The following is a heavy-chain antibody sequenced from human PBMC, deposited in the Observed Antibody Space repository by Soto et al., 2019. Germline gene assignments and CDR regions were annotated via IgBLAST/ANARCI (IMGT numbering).Heavy chain of an antibody. CDR2: ISFDGSKT. J-gene: IGHJ6*02. CDR1: GFSFSVYP. Sequence: GGSLRLSCAASGFSFSVYPMNWVRQPPGKGLEWVAFISFDGSKTYYSDSVKGRFTISRDNSKNTVSLQMNNLRPGDAAVYHCANLLNVAAAGTPHYYGVDVWGQGTTVTVSS. V-gene: IGHV3-30*04. CDR3: ANLLNVAAAGTPHYYGVDV. D-gene: IGHD6-13*01.